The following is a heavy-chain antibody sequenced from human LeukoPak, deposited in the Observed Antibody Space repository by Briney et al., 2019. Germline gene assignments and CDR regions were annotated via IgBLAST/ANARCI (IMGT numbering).Heavy chain of an antibody. V-gene: IGHV1-8*01. CDR1: GYTFTSYD. CDR2: MNPNSGNT. Sequence: ASVKVSCKASGYTFTSYDINWVRQATGQGLEWMGWMNPNSGNTGYAQKFQGRVTMTRNTSISTAYMELSSPRSEDTAVYYCARGGSLWFGEHTAIDYWGQGTLVTVSS. D-gene: IGHD3-10*01. CDR3: ARGGSLWFGEHTAIDY. J-gene: IGHJ4*02.